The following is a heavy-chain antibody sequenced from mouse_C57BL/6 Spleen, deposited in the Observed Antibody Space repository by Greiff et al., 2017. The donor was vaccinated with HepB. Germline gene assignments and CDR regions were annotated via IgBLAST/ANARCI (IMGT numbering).Heavy chain of an antibody. CDR3: AKGKGPYFDY. CDR2: INPNNGGT. CDR1: GYTFTDYY. Sequence: EVQLQQSGPELVKPGASVKISCKASGYTFTDYYMNWVKQSHGKSLEWIGDINPNNGGTSYNQKFKGKATLTVDKSSSTAYMELRSLTSEDSAVYYCAKGKGPYFDYWGQGTTLTVSS. J-gene: IGHJ2*01. V-gene: IGHV1-26*01.